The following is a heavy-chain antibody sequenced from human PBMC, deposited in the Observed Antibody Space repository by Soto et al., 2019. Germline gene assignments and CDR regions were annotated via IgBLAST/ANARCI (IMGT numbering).Heavy chain of an antibody. CDR1: GFTFSNYA. CDR2: ISYDGFNK. V-gene: IGHV3-30-3*01. CDR3: ARDYSYGSGNYYRYGLDV. Sequence: PGGSLRLSCAASGFTFSNYAMHWVRQAPGKGLEWVAFISYDGFNKYYADSVKGRFTISRDTSKNTLYLQMSSLRADDTAVFYCARDYSYGSGNYYRYGLDVWGQGTTVTVSS. J-gene: IGHJ6*02. D-gene: IGHD3-10*01.